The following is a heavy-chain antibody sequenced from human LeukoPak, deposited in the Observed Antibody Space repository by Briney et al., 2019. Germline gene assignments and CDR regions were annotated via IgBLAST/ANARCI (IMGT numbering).Heavy chain of an antibody. CDR2: FSSIGSHR. J-gene: IGHJ4*02. D-gene: IGHD3-10*01. CDR1: GFTFSNYD. V-gene: IGHV3-21*04. Sequence: GGSLRLSCAASGFTFSNYDMNWVSQAPGQGLQWVSLFSSIGSHRYYAESVKGRFTISRDNAKSSLYLQMNSLRPGDTALYYCARATMAQCPDYWGQGTLVTVSS. CDR3: ARATMAQCPDY.